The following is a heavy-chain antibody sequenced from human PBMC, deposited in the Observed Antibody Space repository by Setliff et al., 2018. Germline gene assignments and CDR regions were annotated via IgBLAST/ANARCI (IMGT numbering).Heavy chain of an antibody. CDR1: GGSFSGDY. CDR3: ARGGVRGVNPAYYYGMDV. J-gene: IGHJ6*02. V-gene: IGHV4-34*01. D-gene: IGHD3-10*01. CDR2: INHSGST. Sequence: SETLSLTCVVYGGSFSGDYWSWIRQPPGKGLEWIGEINHSGSTNYNPSLKSRVTISVDTSKNQFSLKLSSVAAADTAVYYCARGGVRGVNPAYYYGMDVWGQGTTVTVSS.